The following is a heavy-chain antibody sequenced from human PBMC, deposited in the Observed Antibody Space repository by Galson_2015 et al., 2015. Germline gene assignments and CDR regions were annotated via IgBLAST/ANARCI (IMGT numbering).Heavy chain of an antibody. Sequence: SVKVSCKASGYTFTSYAMNWVRQAPGQGLEWMGWINTNTGNPTYAQGFTGRFVFSLDISVSTAYLQISSLKAEDTAVYYCARYCSGGSCHLSPYDYWGQGTLVTVSS. CDR3: ARYCSGGSCHLSPYDY. V-gene: IGHV7-4-1*02. CDR2: INTNTGNP. J-gene: IGHJ4*02. D-gene: IGHD2-15*01. CDR1: GYTFTSYA.